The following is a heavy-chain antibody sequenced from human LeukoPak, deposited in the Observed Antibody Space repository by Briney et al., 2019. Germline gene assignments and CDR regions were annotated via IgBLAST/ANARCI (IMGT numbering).Heavy chain of an antibody. CDR3: ARGDIVASHDSYFDY. D-gene: IGHD5-12*01. J-gene: IGHJ4*02. CDR2: IIPTLGTA. Sequence: GASVKVSCKDSGGTFSIYAISWVRQAPGQGREWMGGIIPTLGTANYAQKFQGRVTITAGESTSTTYMELSSLRSEDTAVYYCARGDIVASHDSYFDYWGQGTLVTVSS. V-gene: IGHV1-69*13. CDR1: GGTFSIYA.